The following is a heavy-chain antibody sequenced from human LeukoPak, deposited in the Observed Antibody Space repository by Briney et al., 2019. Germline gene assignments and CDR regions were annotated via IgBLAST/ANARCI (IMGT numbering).Heavy chain of an antibody. Sequence: TGGSLRLSCAASRFTFSSSAMSWVRQAPGKGLEWVASINHNGNVNYYVDSVKGRFTISRDNAKNSLYLQMSNLRAEDTAVYFCARGGGLDVWGQGATVTVSS. V-gene: IGHV3-7*03. CDR1: RFTFSSSA. J-gene: IGHJ6*02. D-gene: IGHD3-16*01. CDR2: INHNGNVN. CDR3: ARGGGLDV.